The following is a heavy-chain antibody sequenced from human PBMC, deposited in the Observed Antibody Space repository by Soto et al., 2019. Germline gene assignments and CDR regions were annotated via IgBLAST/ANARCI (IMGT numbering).Heavy chain of an antibody. Sequence: QVQLMQSGAEVKKPGSSVKVSCKASGGTFSSYAISWVRQAPGQGLEWMGGIIPIFGTANYAQKLQGRVTVTGDEYKCTAHMAPRTLRSEDRAVYYCARAPIAAAGHAPYYSYYGRDVWAQGTTVTVSS. J-gene: IGHJ6*02. V-gene: IGHV1-69*01. CDR3: ARAPIAAAGHAPYYSYYGRDV. CDR2: IIPIFGTA. CDR1: GGTFSSYA. D-gene: IGHD6-13*01.